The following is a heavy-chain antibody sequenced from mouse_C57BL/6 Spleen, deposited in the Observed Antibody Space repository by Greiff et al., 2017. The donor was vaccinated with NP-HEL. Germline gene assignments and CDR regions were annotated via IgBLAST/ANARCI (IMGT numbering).Heavy chain of an antibody. J-gene: IGHJ1*03. V-gene: IGHV1-52*01. CDR2: IDPSDSET. D-gene: IGHD1-1*01. Sequence: QVQLQQSGAELVRPGSSVKLSCKASGYTFTSYWLHWVKQRPIQGLEWIGNIDPSDSETHYNQKFKDKATLTVDKSSSTAYMQLSSLTSEDSAVYYCARGSSYGYFDVWGTGTTVTVSS. CDR3: ARGSSYGYFDV. CDR1: GYTFTSYW.